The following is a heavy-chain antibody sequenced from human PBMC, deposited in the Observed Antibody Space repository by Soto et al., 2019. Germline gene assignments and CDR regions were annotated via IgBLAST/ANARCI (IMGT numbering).Heavy chain of an antibody. J-gene: IGHJ6*02. CDR3: ARGCGLGSGTGFYYYYGMDV. CDR1: GGSVTSYH. D-gene: IGHD3-10*01. V-gene: IGHV4-59*02. CDR2: TAYTGNT. Sequence: SETLSLTCVVSGGSVTSYHWSWIRQFPGKGLEWIAYTAYTGNTNYNPSLKSRVTVSIDTTKNQLSLKLTSMTAADTAVYYCARGCGLGSGTGFYYYYGMDVWGQGTTVTVSS.